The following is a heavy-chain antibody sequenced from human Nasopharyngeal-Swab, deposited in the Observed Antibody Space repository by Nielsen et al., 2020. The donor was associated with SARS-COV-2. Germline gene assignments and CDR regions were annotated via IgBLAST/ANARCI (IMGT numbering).Heavy chain of an antibody. CDR2: ISSSSSYI. J-gene: IGHJ4*02. Sequence: WIRQPPGKGLEWVSSISSSSSYIYYADSVKGRFTISRDNAKNSLYLQMNSLRAEDTAVYYCARDFVPHGDKRDYWGQGTLVTVSS. V-gene: IGHV3-21*01. CDR3: ARDFVPHGDKRDY. D-gene: IGHD4-17*01.